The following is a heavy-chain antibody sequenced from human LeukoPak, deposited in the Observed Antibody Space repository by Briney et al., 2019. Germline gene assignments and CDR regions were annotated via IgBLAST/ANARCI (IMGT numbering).Heavy chain of an antibody. CDR3: AVVRAVRALDI. CDR1: GYTFNGYY. CDR2: INPNSGGT. V-gene: IGHV1-2*02. D-gene: IGHD3-10*01. Sequence: ASVKVSCKASGYTFNGYYMHWVRQAPGQGLEWMGWINPNSGGTNYAQRFQGRVTMTRDTSISTAYMELSRLRSDDTAVYYCAVVRAVRALDIGGEGTMVTVSS. J-gene: IGHJ3*02.